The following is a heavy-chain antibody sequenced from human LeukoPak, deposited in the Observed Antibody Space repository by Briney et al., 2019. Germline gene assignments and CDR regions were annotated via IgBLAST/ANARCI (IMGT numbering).Heavy chain of an antibody. CDR2: IYTSGST. CDR1: GGSISSYY. D-gene: IGHD3-10*01. V-gene: IGHV4-4*07. CDR3: ARDLYYYGSGSYYNSPPYYYYMDV. Sequence: SETLSLTCTVSGGSISSYYWSWIRQPAGKGLEWIGRIYTSGSTNYNPSLKSRVTMSVDTSKNQFSLKLSSVTAADTAVYYCARDLYYYGSGSYYNSPPYYYYMDVWGKGTTVTVSS. J-gene: IGHJ6*03.